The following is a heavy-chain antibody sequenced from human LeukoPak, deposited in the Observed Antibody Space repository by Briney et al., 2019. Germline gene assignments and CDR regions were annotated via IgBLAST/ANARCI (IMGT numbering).Heavy chain of an antibody. CDR1: GGSISSGGYY. D-gene: IGHD2-2*01. CDR3: ARGWEYCSSTSCYRWFDP. V-gene: IGHV4-30-2*01. J-gene: IGHJ5*02. Sequence: SQTLSLTCTVSGGSISSGGYYWSWIRQPPGKGLEWIGYIYHSGSTYYNPSLKSRVTISVDRSKNQFSLKLSSVTAADTAVYYCARGWEYCSSTSCYRWFDPWGQGTLVTVSS. CDR2: IYHSGST.